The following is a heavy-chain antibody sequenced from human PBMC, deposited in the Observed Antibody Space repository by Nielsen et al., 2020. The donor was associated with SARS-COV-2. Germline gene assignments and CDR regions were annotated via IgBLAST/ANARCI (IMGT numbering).Heavy chain of an antibody. D-gene: IGHD3-16*01. CDR3: ARGLGGNSRWDGDKWFDP. J-gene: IGHJ5*02. V-gene: IGHV4-59*01. Sequence: SETLSLTCSVSGGPISSYYWSWIRQPPGKGLEWIGYMYYSGSTNYNPSLKSRVTISMDTSKNQFSLNLNSVTAADTAVYYCARGLGGNSRWDGDKWFDPWGQGILVTVSS. CDR2: MYYSGST. CDR1: GGPISSYY.